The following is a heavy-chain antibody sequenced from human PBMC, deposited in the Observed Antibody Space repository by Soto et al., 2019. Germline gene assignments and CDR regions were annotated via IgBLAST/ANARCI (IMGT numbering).Heavy chain of an antibody. CDR3: ATSQKGYNWNYFDQ. D-gene: IGHD1-20*01. Sequence: PSETLSLTCTVSGGSISSGDYYWSWIRQPPGKGLEWIGYIYYSGSTYYNPSLKSRVTISVDTSKNQFSLKLSSVTAADTAVYYCATSQKGYNWNYFDQWGQGALVTVSS. CDR1: GGSISSGDYY. J-gene: IGHJ4*02. CDR2: IYYSGST. V-gene: IGHV4-30-4*01.